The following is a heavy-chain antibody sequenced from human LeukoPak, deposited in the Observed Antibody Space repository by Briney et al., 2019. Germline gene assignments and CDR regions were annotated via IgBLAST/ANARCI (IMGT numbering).Heavy chain of an antibody. V-gene: IGHV4-59*01. J-gene: IGHJ4*02. CDR2: IYYSWST. CDR1: GGSISRYY. D-gene: IGHD1-7*01. Sequence: SETLSLTCTVSGGSISRYYWSWIRQPPGKGLDGIGYIYYSWSTNYNPSLKSRVTISVVTSKNQLSLKLSSVNAADTAVYYCARADWNYGYYFDYWGQGTLVTVSS. CDR3: ARADWNYGYYFDY.